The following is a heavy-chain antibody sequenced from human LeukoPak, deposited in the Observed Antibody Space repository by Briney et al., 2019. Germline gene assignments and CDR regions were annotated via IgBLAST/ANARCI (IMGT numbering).Heavy chain of an antibody. CDR2: IYFSGST. V-gene: IGHV4-59*08. J-gene: IGHJ4*02. CDR3: ARHGFSVAGTGFLDC. Sequence: SETLSLTCTVSGSSITSYYWSWMRQPPGKGLEWIGYIYFSGSTYYNPSLKSRVTMSVDTSKKQFSLKLSTVTAADTAVYYCARHGFSVAGTGFLDCWGQGTLVTVSS. D-gene: IGHD6-19*01. CDR1: GSSITSYY.